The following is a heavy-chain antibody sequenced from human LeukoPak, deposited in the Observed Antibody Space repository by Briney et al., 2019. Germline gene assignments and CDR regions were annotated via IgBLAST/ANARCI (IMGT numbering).Heavy chain of an antibody. J-gene: IGHJ4*02. V-gene: IGHV3-23*01. CDR2: ISGSGGST. CDR3: AKPSGSDPVDY. D-gene: IGHD1-26*01. CDR1: GFTFRGYA. Sequence: GGSLRLSCAASGFTFRGYAMSWVRQAPGKGLEWVSAISGSGGSTHYADSVKGRFTISRDKSKNTLYLQMNSLRAEDTAVYYCAKPSGSDPVDYWGQGTLVTVSS.